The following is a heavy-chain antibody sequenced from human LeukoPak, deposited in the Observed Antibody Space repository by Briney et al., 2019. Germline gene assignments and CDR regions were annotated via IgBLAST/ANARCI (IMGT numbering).Heavy chain of an antibody. D-gene: IGHD6-6*01. CDR2: TYYRSKWYN. Sequence: SQTLSLTCAVSGDNVSSNSAAWYWIRHSPSRGLEWLGRTYYRSKWYNDDAVSVKSRITINPDTSKNQFSLQLNSMTPEDTAVYYCARDDSSSMAYNRFDPWGQGTLVTVSS. V-gene: IGHV6-1*01. J-gene: IGHJ5*02. CDR3: ARDDSSSMAYNRFDP. CDR1: GDNVSSNSAA.